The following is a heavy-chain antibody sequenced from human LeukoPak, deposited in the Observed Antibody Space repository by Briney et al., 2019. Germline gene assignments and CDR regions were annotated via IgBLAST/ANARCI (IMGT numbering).Heavy chain of an antibody. CDR1: GGSISSSNW. CDR2: IYHSGST. V-gene: IGHV4-4*02. CDR3: ASGGIYDSTLVGAFDI. J-gene: IGHJ3*02. Sequence: PSGTLSLTCAVSGGSISSSNWWSWVRQPPGKGLEWIGEIYHSGSTNYNPSLKSRVTISVDKSKNQFSLKLSSVTAADTAVYYCASGGIYDSTLVGAFDIWGQGTMVTVSS. D-gene: IGHD3-22*01.